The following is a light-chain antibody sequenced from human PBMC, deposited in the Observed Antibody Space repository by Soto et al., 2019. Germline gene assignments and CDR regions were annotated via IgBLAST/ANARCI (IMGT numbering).Light chain of an antibody. J-gene: IGLJ2*01. V-gene: IGLV6-57*04. CDR3: QSYHSSILHVV. CDR1: SGSIASNY. Sequence: NFMLTQPHSVSESPGKTVTISCTRSSGSIASNYVQWYQQRPGSAPTTVIYEDNQRPSGVPDRFSGSIDSSSNSASLTISGLKTEDEADYYCQSYHSSILHVVFGGGTKVTVL. CDR2: EDN.